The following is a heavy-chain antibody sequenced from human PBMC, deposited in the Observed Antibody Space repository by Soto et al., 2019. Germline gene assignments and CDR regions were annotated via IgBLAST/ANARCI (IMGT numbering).Heavy chain of an antibody. V-gene: IGHV5-10-1*01. CDR1: GYSFSSYW. CDR3: GREICGSDTGANLQCYFDS. J-gene: IGHJ4*02. Sequence: ESLMICCTCSGYSFSSYWITWVRQKPGKGLEWMGRIDPSDSQTYYSPSFRGHVTISVAKSITTVFLQWSRLQASDTAMYYCGREICGSDTGANLQCYFDSWGQGTPVTVAS. CDR2: IDPSDSQT. D-gene: IGHD5-18*01.